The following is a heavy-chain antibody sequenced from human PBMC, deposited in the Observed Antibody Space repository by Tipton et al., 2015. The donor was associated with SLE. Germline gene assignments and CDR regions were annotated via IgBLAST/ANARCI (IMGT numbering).Heavy chain of an antibody. V-gene: IGHV3-23*01. J-gene: IGHJ3*02. CDR1: GFTFDDYT. CDR3: AKDYYSSSWGDAFDI. Sequence: SLRLSCAASGFTFDDYTMHWVRQAPGKGLQWVSAISASGGSTYYADSVKGRFTISRDKSKNTLYLQMNSLRADDTAVYYCAKDYYSSSWGDAFDIWGQGTMVTVSS. CDR2: ISASGGST. D-gene: IGHD6-13*01.